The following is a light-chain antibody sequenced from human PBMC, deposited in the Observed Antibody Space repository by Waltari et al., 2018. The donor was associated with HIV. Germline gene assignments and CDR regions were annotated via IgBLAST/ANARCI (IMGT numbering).Light chain of an antibody. J-gene: IGLJ3*02. CDR3: QVWDSSSDPWV. CDR2: DDS. V-gene: IGLV3-21*02. CDR1: NIGSNS. Sequence: SYVLTQPPSVSVAPGQTARITCGGNNIGSNSVYLYQQRPGQAPVLVVYDDSDRPSGIPERFSGSNSGNTATLTISRVEAGDEADYYCQVWDSSSDPWVFGGGTKLTVL.